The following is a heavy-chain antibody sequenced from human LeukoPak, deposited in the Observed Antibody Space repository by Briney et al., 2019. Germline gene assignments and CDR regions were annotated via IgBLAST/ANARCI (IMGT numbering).Heavy chain of an antibody. D-gene: IGHD3-22*01. CDR2: ISNSGSTI. V-gene: IGHV3-11*01. Sequence: GGSLRLSCAASGFTFSDFYMTWIRQAPGKGLEWISHISNSGSTIHYADSLKGRFTISRDNAKNTLYLQINSLRAEDTAVYYCARSADSSGYFREIPLYYFDYWGQGTLVTVSS. CDR1: GFTFSDFY. J-gene: IGHJ4*02. CDR3: ARSADSSGYFREIPLYYFDY.